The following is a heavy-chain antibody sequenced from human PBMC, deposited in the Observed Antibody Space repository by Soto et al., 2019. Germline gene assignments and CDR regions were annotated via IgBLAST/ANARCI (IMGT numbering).Heavy chain of an antibody. CDR3: ARHCHYCIDV. CDR1: GFTFSNSW. J-gene: IGHJ6*03. V-gene: IGHV3-7*01. CDR2: MNPDGSTK. D-gene: IGHD2-21*02. Sequence: EAQLVESGGGLVQPGGSLRLSCAASGFTFSNSWMTWVRQTPGKGLEWVANMNPDGSTKNYEDSVKGRFTISRDNAQNSLYLQMNSLRAEDTAVFYCARHCHYCIDVWGRGTTVTVSS.